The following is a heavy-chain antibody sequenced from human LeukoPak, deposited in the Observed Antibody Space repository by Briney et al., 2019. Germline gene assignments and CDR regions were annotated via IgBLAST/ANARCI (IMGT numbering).Heavy chain of an antibody. CDR3: VGSLLGRDDN. CDR2: SNSDGSTT. CDR1: GFTFSTYW. D-gene: IGHD1-26*01. Sequence: GGSLRLSCAASGFTFSTYWMHWVRQAPGKGLVWVSRSNSDGSTTTYADSVKGRFTISRDNAKISLYLQMSSRRVEDTAVYYCVGSLLGRDDNWGQGTLVTVSS. J-gene: IGHJ4*02. V-gene: IGHV3-74*01.